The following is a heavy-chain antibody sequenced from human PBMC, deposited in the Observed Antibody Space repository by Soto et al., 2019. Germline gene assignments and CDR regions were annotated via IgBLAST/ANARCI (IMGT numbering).Heavy chain of an antibody. CDR1: GFTFSSYA. J-gene: IGHJ4*02. CDR2: ISGSGGST. V-gene: IGHV3-23*01. D-gene: IGHD3-3*01. Sequence: EVQLLESGGGLVQPGGSLRLSCAASGFTFSSYAMSWVRQAPGKGLEWVSAISGSGGSTYYVDSVKGRFTISRDNSKNPLYLQMNSLRAEDTAVYYCAKDRRYYDFWSGHCYFDYWGQGTLVTVSS. CDR3: AKDRRYYDFWSGHCYFDY.